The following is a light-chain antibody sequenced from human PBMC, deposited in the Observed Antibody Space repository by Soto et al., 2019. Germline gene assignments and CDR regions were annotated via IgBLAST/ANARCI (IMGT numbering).Light chain of an antibody. Sequence: QSALTQPPSVSGSPGQSVTISCPGTSSDVGNYNRVSWYQQPPGTAPKVIIYEVSNRPSGVPDRFSGSKSGNTASLTISGLQAEDEADYYCSSYTSSSTYVFGTGTKLTVL. CDR2: EVS. CDR1: SSDVGNYNR. J-gene: IGLJ1*01. CDR3: SSYTSSSTYV. V-gene: IGLV2-18*02.